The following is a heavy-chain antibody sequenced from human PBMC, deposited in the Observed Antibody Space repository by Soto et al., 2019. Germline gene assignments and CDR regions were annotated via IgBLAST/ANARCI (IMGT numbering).Heavy chain of an antibody. V-gene: IGHV1-18*01. CDR2: ISAYNGNT. D-gene: IGHD2-2*01. Sequence: ASVKVSCKASGYTFTIYGISWVRQAPGQGLEWMGWISAYNGNTNYAQKLQGRVTMTTDTSTSTAYMELRSLRSDDTAVYYCARGGCSSTSCYLYYYYMDVWGKGTTVTVSS. CDR3: ARGGCSSTSCYLYYYYMDV. CDR1: GYTFTIYG. J-gene: IGHJ6*03.